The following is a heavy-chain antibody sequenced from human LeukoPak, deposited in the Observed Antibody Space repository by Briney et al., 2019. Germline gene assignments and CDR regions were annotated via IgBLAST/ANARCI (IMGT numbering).Heavy chain of an antibody. CDR2: IYTSGST. J-gene: IGHJ4*02. CDR3: ARGGFSYVGYFDY. D-gene: IGHD5-18*01. CDR1: GGSISSGSYY. V-gene: IGHV4-61*02. Sequence: SETLSLTCTVSGGSISSGSYYWSWIRQPAGKGLEWIGRIYTSGSTNYNPSLKSRVTISVDTSKNQFSLMLTSVTAADTAVYYCARGGFSYVGYFDYWGQGTLVTVSS.